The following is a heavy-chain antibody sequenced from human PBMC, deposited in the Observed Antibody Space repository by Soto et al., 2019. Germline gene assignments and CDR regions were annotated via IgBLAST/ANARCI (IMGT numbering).Heavy chain of an antibody. CDR3: ARAGFSYGHLLF. CDR2: VFYSGST. J-gene: IGHJ4*02. V-gene: IGHV4-30-4*01. Sequence: SETLSLTCNVSGGPIKTGDYYWNWIRQPPGKGLEWIGYVFYSGSTNYSPSLKSRAAISMDTSKNQFSLSLTSVTAADTAVYYCARAGFSYGHLLFWGQGSRVTVSS. D-gene: IGHD3-10*01. CDR1: GGPIKTGDYY.